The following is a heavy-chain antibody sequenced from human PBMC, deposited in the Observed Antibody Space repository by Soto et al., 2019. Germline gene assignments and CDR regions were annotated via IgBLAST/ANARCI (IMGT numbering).Heavy chain of an antibody. Sequence: PGGSLRLSCAASGFTLSSYGMNWVRQAPGKGLEWGSYISSSGNTIYYADSVKGRFTISRDNAKNSLYLQMNSLRAEDTAVYYCARARYCTSTSCHCYFDYFGQATLLTVST. CDR2: ISSSGNTI. V-gene: IGHV3-48*03. CDR1: GFTLSSYG. J-gene: IGHJ4*02. D-gene: IGHD2-2*01. CDR3: ARARYCTSTSCHCYFDY.